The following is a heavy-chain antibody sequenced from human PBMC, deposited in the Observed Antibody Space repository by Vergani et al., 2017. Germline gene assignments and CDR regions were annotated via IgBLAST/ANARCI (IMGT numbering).Heavy chain of an antibody. CDR1: GFTFSSYA. CDR2: ISGSGGST. V-gene: IGHV3-23*01. J-gene: IGHJ4*02. D-gene: IGHD2-8*01. CDR3: ASQDIVLMGHAG. Sequence: EVQLLESGGGLVQPGGSLRLSCAASGFTFSSYAMSWVRQAPGKGLEWVSAISGSGGSTYYADSVKGRFTISRDNSKNTLYLQMNSLRAEDTAVYYCASQDIVLMGHAGWGQGTLVTVSS.